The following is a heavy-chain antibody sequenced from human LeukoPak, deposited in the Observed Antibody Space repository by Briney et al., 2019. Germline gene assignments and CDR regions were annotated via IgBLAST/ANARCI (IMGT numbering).Heavy chain of an antibody. V-gene: IGHV3-23*01. D-gene: IGHD2/OR15-2a*01. Sequence: GGSLRLSCAASGFTFSSYAMSWVRQAPGKGLEWVSGISGSGGTTYYADSVKGRFTISRDNSKSTLYLQMNGLRVEDTAVYYCAKESGYYHVSPFDYWGQGTLVTVSS. CDR1: GFTFSSYA. CDR3: AKESGYYHVSPFDY. J-gene: IGHJ4*02. CDR2: ISGSGGTT.